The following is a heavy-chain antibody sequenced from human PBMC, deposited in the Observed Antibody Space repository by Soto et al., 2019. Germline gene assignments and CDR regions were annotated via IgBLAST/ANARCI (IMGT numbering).Heavy chain of an antibody. CDR2: IMPIFRAP. CDR1: GGAFSDYA. J-gene: IGHJ6*02. Sequence: SVKVSCKASGGAFSDYAFSWVRQAPGQGLEWLGGIMPIFRAPDYAQKFQGRVTITADEFTRTAYMEMNSLRSEDTAVYYCASWLKGPDIGNYYYGMDVWGQGTTVTVS. V-gene: IGHV1-69*13. D-gene: IGHD2-15*01. CDR3: ASWLKGPDIGNYYYGMDV.